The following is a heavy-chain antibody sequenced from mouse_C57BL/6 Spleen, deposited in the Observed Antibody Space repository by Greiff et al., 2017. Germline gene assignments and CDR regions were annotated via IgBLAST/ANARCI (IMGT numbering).Heavy chain of an antibody. Sequence: QVHVKQSGPELVKPGASVKLSCKASGYTFTSYDINWVKQRPGQGLEWIGWIYPRDGSTKYNEKFKGKATLTVDTSSSTAYMELHSLTSEGSAVYSSKYYGISYAMYYCGQGTPGTVSS. CDR3: KYYGISYAMYY. D-gene: IGHD2-1*01. CDR2: IYPRDGST. CDR1: GYTFTSYD. J-gene: IGHJ4*01. V-gene: IGHV1-85*01.